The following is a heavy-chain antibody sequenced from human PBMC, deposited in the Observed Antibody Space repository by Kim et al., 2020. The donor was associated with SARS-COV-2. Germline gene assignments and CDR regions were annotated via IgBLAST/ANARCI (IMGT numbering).Heavy chain of an antibody. Sequence: SETLSLTCAVYGGSFSGYYWSWIRQPPGKGLEWIGEINHSGSTNYNPSLKSRVTISVDTSKNQFSLKLSSVTAADTAVYYCARLATTVTTSRYPLDVWGQGTTVTVSS. CDR1: GGSFSGYY. V-gene: IGHV4-34*01. CDR3: ARLATTVTTSRYPLDV. D-gene: IGHD4-17*01. J-gene: IGHJ6*02. CDR2: INHSGST.